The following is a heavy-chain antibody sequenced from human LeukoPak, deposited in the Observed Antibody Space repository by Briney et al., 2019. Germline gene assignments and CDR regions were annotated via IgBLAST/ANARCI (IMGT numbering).Heavy chain of an antibody. V-gene: IGHV3-33*01. D-gene: IGHD3-9*01. CDR3: ARGDILTNYYYYYGMDV. Sequence: GGSLRLSCAASGFTFSSYGMHWVRQAPGKGLEWVAVIWYDGSNKYYADSVKGRFTISRDNSKNTLYLQMNSLRAEDTAVYYCARGDILTNYYYYYGMDVWGQGTTVTVSS. J-gene: IGHJ6*02. CDR1: GFTFSSYG. CDR2: IWYDGSNK.